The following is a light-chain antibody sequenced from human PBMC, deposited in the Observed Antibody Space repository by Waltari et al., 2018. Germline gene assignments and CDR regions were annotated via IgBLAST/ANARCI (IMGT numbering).Light chain of an antibody. Sequence: DIQMTQSPSSLSAFVGDRVTITCQASQDIDNFLNWYQQKSGQAPKLLIYDASNLETGVSSRFIGSASGTDFTLTITSLQPEDIATYYCQQYENLLLTFGGGTKVEIK. J-gene: IGKJ4*01. CDR3: QQYENLLLT. CDR1: QDIDNF. V-gene: IGKV1-33*01. CDR2: DAS.